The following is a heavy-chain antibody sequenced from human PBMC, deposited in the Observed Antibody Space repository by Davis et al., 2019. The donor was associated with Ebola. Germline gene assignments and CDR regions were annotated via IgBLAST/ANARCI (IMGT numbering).Heavy chain of an antibody. Sequence: ASVKVSCKASGYTFTGYYMHWVRQAPGQGLEWMGWINPNSGGTNYAQKFQGRVTMTRDTSISTAYMELSRLRSDDTAVYYCASARGITMVQGVIWYYYGMDVWGQGTTVTVSS. CDR3: ASARGITMVQGVIWYYYGMDV. V-gene: IGHV1-2*02. CDR1: GYTFTGYY. D-gene: IGHD3-10*01. J-gene: IGHJ6*02. CDR2: INPNSGGT.